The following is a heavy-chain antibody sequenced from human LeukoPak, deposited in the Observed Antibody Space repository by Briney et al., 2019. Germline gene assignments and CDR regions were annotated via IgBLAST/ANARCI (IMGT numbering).Heavy chain of an antibody. D-gene: IGHD5-12*01. V-gene: IGHV3-23*01. CDR3: VGSPYSFDF. J-gene: IGHJ4*02. Sequence: GRSLRLSCAASGFTFSTYTMHWVRQAPGKGLEWVSIIGDSGVTTSYADSVKGRFTVSRDNSKNTLYLQMNSLRAEDTALYYCVGSPYSFDFWGQGTLVTVSS. CDR1: GFTFSTYT. CDR2: IGDSGVTT.